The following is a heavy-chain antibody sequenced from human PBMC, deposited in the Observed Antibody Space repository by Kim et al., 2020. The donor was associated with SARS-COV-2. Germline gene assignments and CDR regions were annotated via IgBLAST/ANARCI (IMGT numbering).Heavy chain of an antibody. CDR1: GFTFSSYS. J-gene: IGHJ4*01. CDR3: ASEGRITIFGVVIPKDY. CDR2: ISSSSSYI. D-gene: IGHD3-3*01. Sequence: GGSLRLSCAASGFTFSSYSMNWVRQAPGKGLEWVSSISSSSSYIYYADSVKGRFTISRDTAKNSLYLQMTSLRAEDTAVYFCASEGRITIFGVVIPKDY. V-gene: IGHV3-21*01.